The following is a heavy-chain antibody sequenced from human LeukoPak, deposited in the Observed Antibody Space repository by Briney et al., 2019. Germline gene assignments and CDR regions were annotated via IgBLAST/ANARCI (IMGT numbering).Heavy chain of an antibody. CDR3: AREGYCVSTTCSSFDY. D-gene: IGHD2-2*01. J-gene: IGHJ4*02. CDR1: GYTFTGYY. V-gene: IGHV1-2*02. CDR2: INPNSGGT. Sequence: ASVKVSCKASGYTFTGYYMHWVRQAPGQGLGWMGWINPNSGGTNYAQKFQGRVTMTRDTSISTAYMELSRLRSDDTAVYYCAREGYCVSTTCSSFDYWGQGTLVTVSS.